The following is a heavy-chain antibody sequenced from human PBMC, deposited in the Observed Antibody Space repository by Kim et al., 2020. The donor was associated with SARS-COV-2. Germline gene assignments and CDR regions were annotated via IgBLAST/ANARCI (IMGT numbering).Heavy chain of an antibody. V-gene: IGHV4-59*08. D-gene: IGHD2-8*01. CDR3: ARHVSSYWYFDL. Sequence: HPPLTSRITMSVDTSKNQFSLKLTSVIAADTAVYYCARHVSSYWYFDLWGRGTLVTVSS. J-gene: IGHJ2*01.